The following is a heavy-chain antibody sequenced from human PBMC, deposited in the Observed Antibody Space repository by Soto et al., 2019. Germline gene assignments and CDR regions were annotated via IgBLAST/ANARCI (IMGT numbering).Heavy chain of an antibody. J-gene: IGHJ2*01. CDR2: IIPIFGTA. CDR1: GGTFSSYA. Sequence: GASVKVSCKASGGTFSSYAISWVRQAPGQGLEWMGGIIPIFGTANYAQKFQGRVTITADESTSTAYTELSSLRSEDTAVYYCARDKSCGGDCYNLWYFDLWGRGTLVTVSS. D-gene: IGHD2-21*02. V-gene: IGHV1-69*13. CDR3: ARDKSCGGDCYNLWYFDL.